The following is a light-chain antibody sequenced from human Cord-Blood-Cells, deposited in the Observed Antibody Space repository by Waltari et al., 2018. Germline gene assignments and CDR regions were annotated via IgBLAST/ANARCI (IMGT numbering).Light chain of an antibody. CDR3: QQYNSYSQT. Sequence: DIQMTQSPSTLSASVGDRVTITCRASQSISSWLAWYQQKPGKAPKLLIYDASSLESGVPSRFSGSGSGTEFTLTISSLQPDDFATYYCQQYNSYSQTFGQRTKVEIK. CDR2: DAS. J-gene: IGKJ1*01. CDR1: QSISSW. V-gene: IGKV1-5*01.